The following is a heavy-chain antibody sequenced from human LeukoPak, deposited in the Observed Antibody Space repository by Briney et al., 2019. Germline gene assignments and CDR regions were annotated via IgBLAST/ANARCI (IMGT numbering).Heavy chain of an antibody. J-gene: IGHJ3*02. Sequence: ASVKVSCKASGYTFTGYYMHWVRQAPGQGLEWMGWINPNSGGTNYAQKFQGRVTMTRDTSISTAYMELSRLRSDDTAVYYCARRWIQLWGGKSDAFDIWGQGTMVTVSS. CDR1: GYTFTGYY. CDR2: INPNSGGT. D-gene: IGHD5-18*01. V-gene: IGHV1-2*02. CDR3: ARRWIQLWGGKSDAFDI.